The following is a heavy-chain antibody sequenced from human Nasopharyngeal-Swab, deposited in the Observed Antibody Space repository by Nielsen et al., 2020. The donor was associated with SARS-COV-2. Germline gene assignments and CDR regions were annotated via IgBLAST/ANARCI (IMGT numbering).Heavy chain of an antibody. CDR1: GGSISSSNW. V-gene: IGHV4-4*02. CDR2: IYHSGST. D-gene: IGHD4-17*01. CDR3: ARRTVTTFAEYFQH. J-gene: IGHJ1*01. Sequence: GSLRLSCAVSGGSISSSNWWTWVRQPPGKGLEWIGEIYHSGSTNYNASLKSRVTISVDKSKNQFSLKLSSVTAADTAVYYCARRTVTTFAEYFQHWGQGTLVTVSS.